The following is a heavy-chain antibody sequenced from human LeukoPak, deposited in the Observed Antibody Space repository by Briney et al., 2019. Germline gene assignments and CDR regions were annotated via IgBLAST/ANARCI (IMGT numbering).Heavy chain of an antibody. V-gene: IGHV3-23*01. CDR2: ISGSGGST. J-gene: IGHJ4*02. D-gene: IGHD1-26*01. Sequence: GGSLRLSCAASGVTFSSYAMSWVCQTPGKGLEWVSVISGSGGSTYYTDYVKGRFTISRANSKNTLYLQMNSLRAEDTAVYYCAKDPYSGSYFDYWGQGTLVTVSS. CDR1: GVTFSSYA. CDR3: AKDPYSGSYFDY.